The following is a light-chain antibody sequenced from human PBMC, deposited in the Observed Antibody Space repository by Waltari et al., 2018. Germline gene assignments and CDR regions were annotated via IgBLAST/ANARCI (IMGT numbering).Light chain of an antibody. Sequence: QSALTQPDSVSGSPGQSLTISCTGTSSDVGTSNYVSWYQQHPGKAPTLMIYDVSNRPSGVSNRFSGSKSGNTASLTISGLQAEDEADYYCCSYTSSSLYVFGTGTKVTVL. CDR1: SSDVGTSNY. J-gene: IGLJ1*01. CDR2: DVS. V-gene: IGLV2-14*01. CDR3: CSYTSSSLYV.